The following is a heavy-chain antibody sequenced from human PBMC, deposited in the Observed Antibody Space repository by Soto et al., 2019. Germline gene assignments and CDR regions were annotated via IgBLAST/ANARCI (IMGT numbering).Heavy chain of an antibody. V-gene: IGHV3-23*01. CDR1: EFTFSSHA. Sequence: EVQLLESGGGLVQPGGSLRLSCAASEFTFSSHAMSWVRQAPGKGLEWVSSISASGGSTFYVDSVKGRFTISRDNSKNTLYLQMISRRAEDTAVYFCAARLDSSAYLAWGQGTLVTVSS. CDR3: AARLDSSAYLA. D-gene: IGHD3-22*01. J-gene: IGHJ5*02. CDR2: ISASGGST.